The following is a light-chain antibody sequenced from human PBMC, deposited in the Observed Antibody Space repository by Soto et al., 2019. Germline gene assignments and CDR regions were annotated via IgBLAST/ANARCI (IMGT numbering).Light chain of an antibody. CDR2: AAS. V-gene: IGKV1-8*01. CDR1: QGISSY. J-gene: IGKJ2*01. CDR3: QQYYSYPYT. Sequence: AIRMTQSPSSFSASTGDRVTITCRASQGISSYLAWYQQKPGKAPKLLIYAASTLQSGVPSRFSGSGSGTDFTLTISCLQSEDFATYYCQQYYSYPYTFGQGNKLEMK.